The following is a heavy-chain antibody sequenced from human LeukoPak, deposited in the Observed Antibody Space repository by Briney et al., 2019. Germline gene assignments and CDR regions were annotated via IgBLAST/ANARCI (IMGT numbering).Heavy chain of an antibody. D-gene: IGHD6-13*01. CDR2: IYSGGST. J-gene: IGHJ6*02. CDR3: ARGLQQQQILGDYYYGMDV. V-gene: IGHV3-53*01. Sequence: GRSLRLSCAASGFTVSSNYMSWVRQAPGKGLEWVSVIYSGGSTYFADSVKGRFTISRDNSNNTLYLQMNNLRTEDTAVYYCARGLQQQQILGDYYYGMDVWGQGTTVTVSS. CDR1: GFTVSSNY.